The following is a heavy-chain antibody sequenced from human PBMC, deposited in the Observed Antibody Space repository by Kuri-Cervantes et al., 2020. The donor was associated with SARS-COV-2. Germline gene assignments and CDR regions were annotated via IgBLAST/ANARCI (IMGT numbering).Heavy chain of an antibody. CDR3: ARESIAARLDAFDI. J-gene: IGHJ3*02. D-gene: IGHD6-6*01. Sequence: ASVKVSCKASGYTFTGYYMHWVRQAPGQGLEWMGWINPSSGGTNYAQKFQGRVTMTRDTSISTAYMELSRLRSDDTAVYYCARESIAARLDAFDIWGQGTMVTVSS. V-gene: IGHV1-2*02. CDR2: INPSSGGT. CDR1: GYTFTGYY.